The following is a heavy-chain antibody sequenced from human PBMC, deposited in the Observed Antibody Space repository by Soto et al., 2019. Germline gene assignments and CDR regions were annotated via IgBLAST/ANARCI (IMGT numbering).Heavy chain of an antibody. D-gene: IGHD3-3*02. CDR1: GFSLSTTGVG. Sequence: QITLKESGPTLVKPTQTLTLTCTFSGFSLSTTGVGVGWIRQPPGKALEWLALIYWDDDKLYSPSLKSRLTITKGTSKNQEVLTMTDIDPVDTATYYCAHRRAIIGLVYGMDVWGQGTTVTVSS. V-gene: IGHV2-5*02. CDR3: AHRRAIIGLVYGMDV. CDR2: IYWDDDK. J-gene: IGHJ6*02.